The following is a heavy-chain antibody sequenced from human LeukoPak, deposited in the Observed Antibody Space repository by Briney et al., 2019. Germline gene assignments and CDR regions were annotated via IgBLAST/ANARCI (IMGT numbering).Heavy chain of an antibody. CDR3: ARDSRGSGGYDLRQNWFDP. V-gene: IGHV3-7*01. J-gene: IGHJ5*02. D-gene: IGHD5-12*01. Sequence: PGGSLRLSCAASGFIFNKYWMTWVRQAPGKGLEWVANIKKDGSQKSYVDSVEGRFTISRDNAQNSLYLKMNSLRAEDTAVYYCARDSRGSGGYDLRQNWFDPWGQGTLVTVSS. CDR2: IKKDGSQK. CDR1: GFIFNKYW.